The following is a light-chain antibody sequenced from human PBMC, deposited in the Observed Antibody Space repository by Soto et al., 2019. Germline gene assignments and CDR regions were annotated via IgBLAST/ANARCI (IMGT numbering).Light chain of an antibody. CDR2: AAS. Sequence: DVQMTQSPSSLSVSVGDRVTITCRASQSISNYLNWYQQEPGRAPKLLVYAASNLQSGVPSRFSGSGSGTDFTLTISSLQPEDFATYYWQQSYSGPYTFGQGTKLEIK. CDR1: QSISNY. CDR3: QQSYSGPYT. J-gene: IGKJ2*01. V-gene: IGKV1-39*01.